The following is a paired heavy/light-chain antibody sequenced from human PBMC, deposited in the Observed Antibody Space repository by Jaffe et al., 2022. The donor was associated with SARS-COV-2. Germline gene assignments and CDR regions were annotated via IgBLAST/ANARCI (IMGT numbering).Light chain of an antibody. V-gene: IGLV1-47*01. Sequence: QSVLTQPPSASGTPGQRVTISCSGSSSNIGSNYVYWSQQLPGTAPKLLIYKNNQRPSGVPDRFSGSKSGTSASLAISGLRSEDEAHYYCATWDDSLRGVVFGGGTKLTVL. J-gene: IGLJ2*01. CDR3: ATWDDSLRGVV. CDR2: KNN. CDR1: SSNIGSNY.
Heavy chain of an antibody. Sequence: QLQLQESGPGLVKPSETLSLTCTVSGGSISGSSYYWAWIRQAPGKGLEWIGSIYYSGDTYYNPSLKSRVTISVDTSKNQFSLKLNSVTAADTAVYYCARHFGYGSGQFDPWGQGTLVTVSS. CDR2: IYYSGDT. D-gene: IGHD3-10*01. CDR1: GGSISGSSYY. J-gene: IGHJ5*02. V-gene: IGHV4-39*01. CDR3: ARHFGYGSGQFDP.